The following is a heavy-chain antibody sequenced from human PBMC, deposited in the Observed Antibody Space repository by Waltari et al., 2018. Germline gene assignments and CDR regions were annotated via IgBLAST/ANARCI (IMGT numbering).Heavy chain of an antibody. CDR3: ARTLYGSSNYYFDN. D-gene: IGHD6-13*01. CDR2: INHSGST. V-gene: IGHV4-34*02. J-gene: IGHJ4*01. Sequence: QVQLQQWGAGLLKPSETLSLTCAVYAGSLSTHYWSWIRRSPGKGLEWIGEINHSGSTNYSPSLKRRVTISIDTSKNQFSLKVTSVNAADTAVYFCARTLYGSSNYYFDNWGHGTPVTVSS. CDR1: AGSLSTHY.